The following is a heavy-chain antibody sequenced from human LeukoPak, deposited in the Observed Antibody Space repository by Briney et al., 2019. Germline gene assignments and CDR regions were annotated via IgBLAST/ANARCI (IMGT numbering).Heavy chain of an antibody. Sequence: GGSLRLSCAASGFTFSNSWMHWVRQAPGKGLEWVSAISGSGENTNYADSVKGRFTMSRDNSRNMLYLQMNSMRDEDTAKYYCAKTVSGSYSYQGGDYWGQGTLVTVSS. CDR1: GFTFSNSW. V-gene: IGHV3-23*01. CDR2: ISGSGENT. J-gene: IGHJ4*02. CDR3: AKTVSGSYSYQGGDY. D-gene: IGHD3-16*02.